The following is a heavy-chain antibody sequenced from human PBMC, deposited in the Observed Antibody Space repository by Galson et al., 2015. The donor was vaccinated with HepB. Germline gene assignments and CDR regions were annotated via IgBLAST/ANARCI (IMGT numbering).Heavy chain of an antibody. Sequence: SLRLSCAASGFTFNSYAMSWVRQAPGKGLEWVSSISGRGDNTYYADSVKGRFAISRDNSKKMVYLQMNNLGAEDTALYYCGKDPVRASYRPYGMDVWGQGTTVTVS. CDR3: GKDPVRASYRPYGMDV. V-gene: IGHV3-23*01. J-gene: IGHJ6*02. D-gene: IGHD5-18*01. CDR2: ISGRGDNT. CDR1: GFTFNSYA.